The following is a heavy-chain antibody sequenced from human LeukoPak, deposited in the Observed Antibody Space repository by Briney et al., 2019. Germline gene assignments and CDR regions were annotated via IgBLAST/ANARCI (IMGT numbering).Heavy chain of an antibody. V-gene: IGHV4-4*02. Sequence: PSDTLSLTCAVSGDSISNNYWWRWVRQFPGKGLEWIGEIYRSGSTNYNPSLKSRVTISIDKSKNQFSLNLSSVTAADTAVYYCARVWRVVPAADPGDYWGQGTLVTVSS. CDR3: ARVWRVVPAADPGDY. CDR2: IYRSGST. D-gene: IGHD2-2*01. J-gene: IGHJ4*02. CDR1: GDSISNNYW.